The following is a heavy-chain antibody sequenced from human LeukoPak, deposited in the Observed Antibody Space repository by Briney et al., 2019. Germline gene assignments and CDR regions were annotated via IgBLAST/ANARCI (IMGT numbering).Heavy chain of an antibody. D-gene: IGHD2/OR15-2a*01. J-gene: IGHJ4*02. CDR3: ARREGVIVPEYFDF. Sequence: GESLKISCKGSGYNFTTYWIGWVRQMPGKGLEWMGIVYPDDSDARYSPSFRDQITISSDKSINTVYLQWKSLKASDSAMYYCARREGVIVPEYFDFWGQGTLVTVSS. CDR1: GYNFTTYW. CDR2: VYPDDSDA. V-gene: IGHV5-51*01.